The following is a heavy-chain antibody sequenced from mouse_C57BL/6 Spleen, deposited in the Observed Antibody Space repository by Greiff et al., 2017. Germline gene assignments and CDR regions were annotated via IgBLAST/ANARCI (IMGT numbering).Heavy chain of an antibody. CDR1: GYTFTDYY. CDR3: ARSVFYAMDY. V-gene: IGHV7-3*01. J-gene: IGHJ4*01. CDR2: IRNKANGYTT. Sequence: EVNVVESGGGLVQPGGSLSLSCAASGYTFTDYYMSWVRQPPGKALEWLGFIRNKANGYTTEYSVSGKDRFTISRDNSQSILYLHMNAPRAECSATYYCARSVFYAMDYWGQGTSVTVSA.